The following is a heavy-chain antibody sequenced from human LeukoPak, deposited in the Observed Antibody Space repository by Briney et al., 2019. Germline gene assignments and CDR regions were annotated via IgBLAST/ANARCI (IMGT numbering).Heavy chain of an antibody. J-gene: IGHJ4*02. CDR2: INPNSGGT. V-gene: IGHV1-2*02. CDR3: ARTSRYSSSVAFDY. CDR1: GYTFTGYY. D-gene: IGHD6-6*01. Sequence: ASVKDSCKASGYTFTGYYMHWVRQAPGQGLEWMGWINPNSGGTNYAQKFQGRVTMTRDTSISTAYMELSRLRSDDTAVYYCARTSRYSSSVAFDYWGQGTLVTVSS.